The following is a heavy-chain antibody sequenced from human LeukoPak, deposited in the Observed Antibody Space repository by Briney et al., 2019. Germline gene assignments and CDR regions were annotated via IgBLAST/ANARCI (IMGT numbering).Heavy chain of an antibody. D-gene: IGHD6-19*01. J-gene: IGHJ4*02. Sequence: SGGSLRLSCAASGFTFSDHYMDWVRQAPGKGLEWVGRIKSKTDGGTTDYAAPVKGRFTISRDDSKNTLYLQMNSLKTEDTAVYYCTTWQWLDPMIDYWGQGTLVTVSS. CDR2: IKSKTDGGTT. V-gene: IGHV3-15*01. CDR1: GFTFSDHY. CDR3: TTWQWLDPMIDY.